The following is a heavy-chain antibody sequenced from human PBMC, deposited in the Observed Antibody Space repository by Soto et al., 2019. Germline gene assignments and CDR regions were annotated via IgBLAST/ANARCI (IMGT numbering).Heavy chain of an antibody. CDR3: VSRIPSWVFDY. CDR1: GFTVNTNY. D-gene: IGHD3-16*01. CDR2: MYSGGDI. J-gene: IGHJ4*01. V-gene: IGHV3-53*01. Sequence: GVSLRLSCLVYGFTVNTNYMYWVRQAPGRGLGWVSAMYSGGDIHYADCVKGRFTISRDTSENTLYLRMDKLRVEDTAVYFCVSRIPSWVFDYWGQGTLVTVSS.